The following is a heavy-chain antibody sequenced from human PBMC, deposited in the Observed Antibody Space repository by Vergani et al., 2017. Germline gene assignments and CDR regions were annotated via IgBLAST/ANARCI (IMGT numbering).Heavy chain of an antibody. J-gene: IGHJ5*02. D-gene: IGHD3-9*01. CDR3: ARGIRISADNWFDP. V-gene: IGHV1-8*01. CDR1: GYTFTSYD. Sequence: QVQLVQSGAEVMKPGASVKVSCKASGYTFTSYDINWVRQATGQGLEWMGWMNPNSGNTGYAQKFQGRVTMTRNTSISTAYMELSSLRSEDTAVYYCARGIRISADNWFDPWGQGTLVTVSS. CDR2: MNPNSGNT.